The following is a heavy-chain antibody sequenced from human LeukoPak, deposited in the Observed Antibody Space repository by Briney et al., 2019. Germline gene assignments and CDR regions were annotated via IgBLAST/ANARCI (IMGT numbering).Heavy chain of an antibody. V-gene: IGHV4-39*07. CDR2: IYYSGST. D-gene: IGHD3-22*01. J-gene: IGHJ5*02. CDR3: TNYYDSSGYYSWFDP. CDR1: GGSISRSSYY. Sequence: PSETLALTCTVSGGSISRSSYYWDWIRQPPGKGLEWIGSIYYSGSTYYNPSLKSRVTISVDTSKNQFSLKLSSVTAADTAVYYCTNYYDSSGYYSWFDPWGQGTLVTVSS.